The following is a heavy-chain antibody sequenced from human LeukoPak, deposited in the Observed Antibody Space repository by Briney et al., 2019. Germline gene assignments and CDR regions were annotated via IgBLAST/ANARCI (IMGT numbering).Heavy chain of an antibody. J-gene: IGHJ4*02. CDR2: IRSSSSYI. CDR3: ARGGIAVAGEFFDY. CDR1: GFTFSSYS. V-gene: IGHV3-21*01. D-gene: IGHD6-19*01. Sequence: PGGSLRLSCAASGFTFSSYSMNWVRQAPGKGLEWVSFIRSSSSYIYYADSVKGRFTISRDNANNSLYLQMNSLRAQDKHVYYFARGGIAVAGEFFDYWGERTLVTVS.